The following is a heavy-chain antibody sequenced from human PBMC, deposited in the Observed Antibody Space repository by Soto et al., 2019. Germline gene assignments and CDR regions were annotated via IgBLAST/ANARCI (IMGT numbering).Heavy chain of an antibody. CDR3: ARTPRGDIAAAGTLGNWFDP. CDR1: GYTFTSYY. CDR2: INPSGGST. Sequence: QVQLVQSGAEVKKPGASVKVSCKASGYTFTSYYMHWVRQAPGQGLEWMGIINPSGGSTSYAQKFQGRVTMTRDTSTSTVYMELSSLRSEDTAVYYCARTPRGDIAAAGTLGNWFDPWGQGTLVTVSS. J-gene: IGHJ5*02. D-gene: IGHD6-13*01. V-gene: IGHV1-46*01.